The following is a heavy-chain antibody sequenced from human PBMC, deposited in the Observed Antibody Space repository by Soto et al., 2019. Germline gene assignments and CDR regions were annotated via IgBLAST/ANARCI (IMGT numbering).Heavy chain of an antibody. J-gene: IGHJ4*02. V-gene: IGHV3-23*01. Sequence: GGYLRLSRAASGFTFSSYAMRWVRQAPGKGLEWVSAISGSGGSTYYADSVKGRFTISRDNSKNTLYLQMNSLRAEDTAVYYCAGSIAAAGKFGPQGYWGQGT. CDR3: AGSIAAAGKFGPQGY. CDR2: ISGSGGST. CDR1: GFTFSSYA. D-gene: IGHD6-13*01.